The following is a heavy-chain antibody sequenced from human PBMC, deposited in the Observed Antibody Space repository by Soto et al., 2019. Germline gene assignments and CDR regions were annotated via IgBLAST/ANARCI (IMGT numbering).Heavy chain of an antibody. Sequence: SETLSLTCTVSGGSISSYYWSWIRQPPGKGLEWIGYIYYSGSTNYNPSLKSRVTISVDTSKNQFSLKLSSVTAADTAVYYCARHTTYYYDSDVRPFDYWGQGTLVTVSS. V-gene: IGHV4-59*08. CDR3: ARHTTYYYDSDVRPFDY. CDR2: IYYSGST. D-gene: IGHD3-22*01. CDR1: GGSISSYY. J-gene: IGHJ4*02.